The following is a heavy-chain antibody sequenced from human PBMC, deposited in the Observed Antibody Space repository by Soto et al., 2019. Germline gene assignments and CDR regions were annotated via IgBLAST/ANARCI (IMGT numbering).Heavy chain of an antibody. V-gene: IGHV1-69*13. CDR1: GGTFSSYA. CDR3: ARGTAAGTAFLFDY. D-gene: IGHD6-13*01. CDR2: IIPIFGTA. J-gene: IGHJ4*02. Sequence: SVKVSCKASGGTFSSYAISWVLQAPGQGLEWMGGIIPIFGTANYAQKFQGRVTITADESTTTAYMELSSLRSEDTAVYYCARGTAAGTAFLFDYWGQGTLVTVSS.